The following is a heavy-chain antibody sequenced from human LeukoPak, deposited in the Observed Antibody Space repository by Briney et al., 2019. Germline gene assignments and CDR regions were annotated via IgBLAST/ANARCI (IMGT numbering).Heavy chain of an antibody. Sequence: GGSLRLSCAASGFTFSRYAMTWVRQAPGKGLQWVSSISTDGDTYYTDSVKGRFTISRDVSRNTLFLQMNSLRDEDTAVYFCARGQAGTSWFDPWGQGTLVTVSS. CDR1: GFTFSRYA. J-gene: IGHJ5*02. D-gene: IGHD1-14*01. CDR2: ISTDGDT. CDR3: ARGQAGTSWFDP. V-gene: IGHV3-23*01.